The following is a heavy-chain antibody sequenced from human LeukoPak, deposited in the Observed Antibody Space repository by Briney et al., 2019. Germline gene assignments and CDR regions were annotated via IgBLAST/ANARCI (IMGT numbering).Heavy chain of an antibody. J-gene: IGHJ4*02. CDR1: GFTFSNTW. D-gene: IGHD3-22*01. CDR3: TTHTRRDSSGYCFDY. Sequence: GGSLRLSCAASGFTFSNTWMNWVRQAPGKGLEWVGRMKSRTDGGTTDYAAPVKGRFTVSRDDSKNTLYLQMNSLKTEDTAVYYCTTHTRRDSSGYCFDYWGQGTLVTVSS. V-gene: IGHV3-15*01. CDR2: MKSRTDGGTT.